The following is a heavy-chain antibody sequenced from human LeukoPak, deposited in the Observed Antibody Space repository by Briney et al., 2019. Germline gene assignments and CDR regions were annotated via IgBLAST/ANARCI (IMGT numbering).Heavy chain of an antibody. CDR1: GGSISGYY. CDR2: IHYSGST. J-gene: IGHJ4*02. V-gene: IGHV4-59*12. CDR3: ARSRLHPIIFDY. D-gene: IGHD5-24*01. Sequence: SETLSLTCSVSGGSISGYYWTWIRQPPGKGLEWIGYIHYSGSTNYNPSLKSRVTISVDTSQNQFSLKLSSVTAADTAVYYCARSRLHPIIFDYWGQGILVTVSS.